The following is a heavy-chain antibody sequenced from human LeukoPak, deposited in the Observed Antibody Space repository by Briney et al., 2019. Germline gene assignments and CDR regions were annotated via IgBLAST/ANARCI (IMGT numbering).Heavy chain of an antibody. CDR1: GGSISSSSYY. J-gene: IGHJ4*02. Sequence: SETLSLTCTVSGGSISSSSYYWGWIRQPPGKGLEWIGSIYYSGSTYYNPSLKSRVTISVDTSKNQFSLKLSSVTAADTAVYYCARDLGPLDYYDSSGYYPSDYWGQGTLVTVSS. D-gene: IGHD3-22*01. CDR2: IYYSGST. CDR3: ARDLGPLDYYDSSGYYPSDY. V-gene: IGHV4-39*07.